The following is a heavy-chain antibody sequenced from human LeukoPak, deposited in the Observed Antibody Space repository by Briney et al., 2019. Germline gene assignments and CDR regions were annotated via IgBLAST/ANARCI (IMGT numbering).Heavy chain of an antibody. D-gene: IGHD6-13*01. CDR2: IYYSGST. J-gene: IGHJ4*02. CDR3: ARADAAAAFDY. CDR1: GVSISSYY. Sequence: SETLSLTCTVSGVSISSYYWSWIRQPPGKGLEWIGYIYYSGSTNYNPSLKSRVTISVDTSKNQFSLKLSSVTAADTAVYYCARADAAAAFDYWGQGTLVTVSS. V-gene: IGHV4-59*01.